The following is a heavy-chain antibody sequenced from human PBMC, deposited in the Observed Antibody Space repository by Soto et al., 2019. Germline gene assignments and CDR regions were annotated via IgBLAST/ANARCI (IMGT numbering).Heavy chain of an antibody. V-gene: IGHV1-69*13. D-gene: IGHD6-13*01. J-gene: IGHJ6*02. Sequence: ASVKVSCKASGGTFSSYAISWVRQAPGQGLEWMGGIIPTFGTANYAQKFQGRVTITADESTSTAYMELSSLRSEDTAVYYCARYSPYSSSWYYYGMDVWGQGTTVTVSS. CDR3: ARYSPYSSSWYYYGMDV. CDR1: GGTFSSYA. CDR2: IIPTFGTA.